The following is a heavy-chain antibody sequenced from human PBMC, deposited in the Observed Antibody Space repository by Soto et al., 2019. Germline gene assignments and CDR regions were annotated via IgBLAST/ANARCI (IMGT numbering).Heavy chain of an antibody. CDR2: IKQDGSEK. D-gene: IGHD5-12*01. V-gene: IGHV3-7*01. J-gene: IGHJ4*02. CDR3: ARSGGNVFDY. CDR1: GFTFSDYW. Sequence: ESGGGLVQPGGSLRLSCAASGFTFSDYWMSWVRQAPGKGLEWVANIKQDGSEKYYVDSVKGRFTISRDNAKNSLYLQMNSLRAEDTAVYYCARSGGNVFDYWGQGTLVTVSS.